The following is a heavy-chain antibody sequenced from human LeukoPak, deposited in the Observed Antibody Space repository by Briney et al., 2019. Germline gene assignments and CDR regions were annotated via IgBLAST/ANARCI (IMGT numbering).Heavy chain of an antibody. Sequence: GESLRLSCAASGFSFSSYWMHRVRQVPGKGLAWVSHINSDGTTTNYADSVKGRFTISRDNAKSTLYLQMSSLRVDDTAVYYCARDLGVTTYWGRGTLVIVSS. CDR2: INSDGTTT. D-gene: IGHD4-17*01. J-gene: IGHJ4*02. V-gene: IGHV3-74*01. CDR3: ARDLGVTTY. CDR1: GFSFSSYW.